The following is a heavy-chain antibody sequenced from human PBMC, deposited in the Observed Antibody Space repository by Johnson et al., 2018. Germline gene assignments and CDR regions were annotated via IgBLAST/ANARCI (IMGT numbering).Heavy chain of an antibody. J-gene: IGHJ6*02. V-gene: IGHV3-30-3*01. CDR1: GFIFSSSA. CDR2: ISYDGSNK. CDR3: ARDQAGGMDV. Sequence: QVQLQESGGGLVQPGGSLRLSCATSGFIFSSSAMRWVRQAPGKGLAWVAVISYDGSNKYYADSVKGRFIISRDNSKTTLYLQMNSLRAEDTAVDYCARDQAGGMDVWGQGTTVTVSS.